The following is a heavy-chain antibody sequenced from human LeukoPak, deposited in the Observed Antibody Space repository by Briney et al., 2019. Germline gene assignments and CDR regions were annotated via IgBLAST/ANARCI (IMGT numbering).Heavy chain of an antibody. CDR1: GGSISTYY. V-gene: IGHV4-59*01. J-gene: IGHJ6*02. CDR2: IYYTGTT. CDR3: AREDPQTTVPEGMDV. D-gene: IGHD4-17*01. Sequence: SETLSLTCSVSGGSISTYYWSWIRQLPGKGLEWIGYIYYTGTTNYNPSLRSRVTISVDTSRSQFSLRLSSVTAADTAVYYCAREDPQTTVPEGMDVWGHGTTVIVSS.